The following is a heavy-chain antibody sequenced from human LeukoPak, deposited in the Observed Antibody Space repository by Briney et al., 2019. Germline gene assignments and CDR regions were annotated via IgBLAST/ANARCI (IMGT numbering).Heavy chain of an antibody. Sequence: GTSVKVSFKASGYTFSNYGITWVRQAPGQGLEWMGTISGHNGDVNYAPKFQGRVTMTTDTSTTTAYMELRSLRFDDTAVYYCARYNSLLRGVTTSDYWGQGTLVTVSS. CDR2: ISGHNGDV. J-gene: IGHJ4*02. CDR1: GYTFSNYG. D-gene: IGHD3-10*01. CDR3: ARYNSLLRGVTTSDY. V-gene: IGHV1-18*01.